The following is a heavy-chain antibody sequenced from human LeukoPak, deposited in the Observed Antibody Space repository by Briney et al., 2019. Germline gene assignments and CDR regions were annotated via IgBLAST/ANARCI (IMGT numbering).Heavy chain of an antibody. D-gene: IGHD6-19*01. CDR3: AAGEGYSSVWTPFDY. Sequence: SVKLSCTASGFTFIHSATQWGRQGRGQRLEWVGWIVVGSVNPNYAQKFQERITITRDISTSTAYMELSSLRAEDTAVYYCAAGEGYSSVWTPFDYWGQGTQVTVPS. V-gene: IGHV1-58*02. J-gene: IGHJ4*02. CDR2: IVVGSVNP. CDR1: GFTFIHSA.